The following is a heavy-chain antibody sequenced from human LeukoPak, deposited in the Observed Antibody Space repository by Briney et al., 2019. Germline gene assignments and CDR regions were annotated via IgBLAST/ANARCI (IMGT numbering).Heavy chain of an antibody. V-gene: IGHV1-2*02. CDR2: INPNSGGT. J-gene: IGHJ4*02. CDR1: GYTFTGYY. Sequence: ASVKVSCKASGYTFTGYYMHWVRQAPGQGLEWMGWINPNSGGTNYAQKFQGRVTMTRDTSISTAYMELSRPRSDDTAVYYCARNYYYDSSGYFYFDYWGQGTLVTVSS. D-gene: IGHD3-22*01. CDR3: ARNYYYDSSGYFYFDY.